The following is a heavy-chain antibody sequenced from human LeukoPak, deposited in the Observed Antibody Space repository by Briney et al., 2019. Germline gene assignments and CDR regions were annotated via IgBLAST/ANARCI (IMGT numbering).Heavy chain of an antibody. D-gene: IGHD3-10*01. Sequence: SETLSLICVVSGDSISISSYYWIWIRQSPGKGLEWIGSIYYRGTTYYNPSLKSRATISVDTSKQQFSLKLSSVTAVDTAVYSCARQGSSTIGYYFDYGGQGTQVTVSS. CDR3: ARQGSSTIGYYFDY. V-gene: IGHV4-39*01. CDR1: GDSISISSYY. CDR2: IYYRGTT. J-gene: IGHJ4*02.